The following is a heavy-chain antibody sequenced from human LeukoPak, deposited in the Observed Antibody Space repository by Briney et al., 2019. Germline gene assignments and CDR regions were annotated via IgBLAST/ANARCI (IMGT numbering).Heavy chain of an antibody. Sequence: GASVKVSCKVSGYTLTELSMHWVRQAPGKGLEWMGRFDPEDGETIYAQKFQGRVTMTEDTSTDTAYMELSSLRSEDTAVYYCATVPNYFRGNYGMDVWGKGTTVTVSS. J-gene: IGHJ6*04. CDR1: GYTLTELS. CDR2: FDPEDGET. CDR3: ATVPNYFRGNYGMDV. V-gene: IGHV1-24*01. D-gene: IGHD3-10*02.